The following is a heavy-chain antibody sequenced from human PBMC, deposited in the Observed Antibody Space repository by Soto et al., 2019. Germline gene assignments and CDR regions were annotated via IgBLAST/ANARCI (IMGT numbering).Heavy chain of an antibody. CDR3: ARGRRLFIGGRYDTTGYFVY. D-gene: IGHD3-22*01. CDR2: ISVYNGNT. V-gene: IGHV1-18*01. Sequence: RASVKLACKSSGYNFIGYGLSWVRQAPGQGLEWMGWISVYNGNTNTAQRFQGRVTMTPDTSTNTVYMELRSLTSDDTAVYYCARGRRLFIGGRYDTTGYFVYLGQGLLVT. CDR1: GYNFIGYG. J-gene: IGHJ4*02.